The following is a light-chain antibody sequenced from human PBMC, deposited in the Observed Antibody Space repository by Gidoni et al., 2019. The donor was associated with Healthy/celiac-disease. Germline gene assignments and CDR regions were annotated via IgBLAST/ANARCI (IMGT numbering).Light chain of an antibody. V-gene: IGLV1-40*01. CDR3: QSYDSSLSGL. J-gene: IGLJ2*01. Sequence: QSVLTQPPSVSGAPGPRLTISCTGSSSNIGAGFDVHWYQQRPGAAPKLLIYGNSNRPSGVPDRFSGSKSGTSASLAITGLQAEDEADYYCQSYDSSLSGLFGAGTKLTVL. CDR1: SSNIGAGFD. CDR2: GNS.